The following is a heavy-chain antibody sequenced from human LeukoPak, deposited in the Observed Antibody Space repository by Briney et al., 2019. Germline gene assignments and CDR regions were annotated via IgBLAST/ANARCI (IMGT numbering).Heavy chain of an antibody. J-gene: IGHJ2*01. D-gene: IGHD3-3*01. CDR1: GFTFSSYW. CDR3: ARAGYYDFWSGYSDHWYFDL. V-gene: IGHV3-74*01. CDR2: IHADGSRT. Sequence: PGGSLRLSCAASGFTFSSYWVHWVRHGPGKGLVWVSRIHADGSRTGYADSVKGRFTISRDNAKNTLYLQMNSLRVEDTAVYYCARAGYYDFWSGYSDHWYFDLWGRGTLVTVSS.